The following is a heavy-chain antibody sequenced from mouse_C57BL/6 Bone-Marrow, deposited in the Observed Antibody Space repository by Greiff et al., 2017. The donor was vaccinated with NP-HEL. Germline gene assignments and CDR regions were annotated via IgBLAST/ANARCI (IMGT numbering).Heavy chain of an antibody. J-gene: IGHJ2*01. V-gene: IGHV1-22*01. CDR3: ARWGNMVTTNLDY. Sequence: EVQLQQSGPELVKPGASVKMSGKASGYTFTDYNMHWVKQSHGKSLEWIGYINPNNGGTSYNQKFKGKATLPVNKSSSTAYMELRSLTSEDSAVYYCARWGNMVTTNLDYWGQGTTLTVSS. D-gene: IGHD2-2*01. CDR2: INPNNGGT. CDR1: GYTFTDYN.